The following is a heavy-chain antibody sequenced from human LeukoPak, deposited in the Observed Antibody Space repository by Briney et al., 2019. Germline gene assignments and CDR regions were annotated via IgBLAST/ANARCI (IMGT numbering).Heavy chain of an antibody. CDR1: GFTFSSYS. V-gene: IGHV3-21*01. J-gene: IGHJ4*02. CDR2: ISSSSSYI. D-gene: IGHD4-17*01. CDR3: ARDIRYGDYGSPSDY. Sequence: PGGSLRLSCAASGFTFSSYSMNWVRQAPGKGLEWVSSISSSSSYIYYADSVKGRFTISRDNAKNSLYLQMNSLRAEDTAVYYCARDIRYGDYGSPSDYWGQGTLVTVSS.